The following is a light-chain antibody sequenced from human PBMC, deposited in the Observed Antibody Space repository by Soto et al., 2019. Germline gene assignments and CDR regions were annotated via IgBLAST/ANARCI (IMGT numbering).Light chain of an antibody. J-gene: IGLJ3*02. CDR2: EVS. CDR3: SSYTSSYTSSHTWV. Sequence: QCVLTQPPSVSGSPGQSVTISCTGTSSDVGTYNRVSWFQQPPGTAPKLIIYEVSNRPSGVPDRFSGSKSGNTASLSISGLRAEDEADYYCSSYTSSYTSSHTWVLGGGTKLTVL. CDR1: SSDVGTYNR. V-gene: IGLV2-18*02.